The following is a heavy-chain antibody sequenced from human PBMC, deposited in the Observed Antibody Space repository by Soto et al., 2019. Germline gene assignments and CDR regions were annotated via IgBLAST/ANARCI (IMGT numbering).Heavy chain of an antibody. J-gene: IGHJ4*02. V-gene: IGHV4-31*03. Sequence: PSETLSLTCTVSGDSISGGNYYWTWIRQHPGRGLEWIGYIYYTGTTHYSPSLQSRVTMSVDTSKNQISLTLTSLTPADTAVYFRARLYTYGYYHFDHWGQGTLVTVSS. CDR3: ARLYTYGYYHFDH. D-gene: IGHD3-22*01. CDR1: GDSISGGNYY. CDR2: IYYTGTT.